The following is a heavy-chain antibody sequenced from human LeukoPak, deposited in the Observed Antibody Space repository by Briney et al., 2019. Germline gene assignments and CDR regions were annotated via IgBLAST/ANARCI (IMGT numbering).Heavy chain of an antibody. V-gene: IGHV4-59*12. J-gene: IGHJ3*02. Sequence: SETLSLTCTVSGGSISSYYWSWIRQPPGKGLEWIGYIYYSGSTNYNPSLKSRVTISVDTSKNQFSLKLSSVTAADTAVYYCARRDVAATMSGAFDIWGQGTMVTVSS. CDR3: ARRDVAATMSGAFDI. CDR1: GGSISSYY. D-gene: IGHD2-15*01. CDR2: IYYSGST.